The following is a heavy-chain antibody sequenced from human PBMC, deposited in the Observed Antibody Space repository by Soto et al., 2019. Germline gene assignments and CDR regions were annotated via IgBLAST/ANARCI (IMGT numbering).Heavy chain of an antibody. Sequence: GGSLRLSCAASGFTFSSYEMNWVRQAPGKGLEWVSYISSSGSTIYYADSVKGRFTISRDNAENSLYLQMNSLRAEDTAVYYCARSLSGSWDAFDIWGQGTMVTVSS. V-gene: IGHV3-48*03. CDR2: ISSSGSTI. J-gene: IGHJ3*02. D-gene: IGHD1-26*01. CDR1: GFTFSSYE. CDR3: ARSLSGSWDAFDI.